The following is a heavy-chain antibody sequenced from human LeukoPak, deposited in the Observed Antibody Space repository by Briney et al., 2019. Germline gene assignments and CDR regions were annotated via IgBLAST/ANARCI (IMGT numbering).Heavy chain of an antibody. V-gene: IGHV1-2*02. CDR2: INPNSGGT. CDR1: GYTFTSYY. J-gene: IGHJ3*02. CDR3: ARDRVSLDAFDI. Sequence: GASVKVSCKASGYTFTSYYMHWVRQAPGQGLEWMGWINPNSGGTNYAQKFQGRVTITRDTSISTAYMELSRLRSDDTAVYYCARDRVSLDAFDIWGQGTMVTVSS.